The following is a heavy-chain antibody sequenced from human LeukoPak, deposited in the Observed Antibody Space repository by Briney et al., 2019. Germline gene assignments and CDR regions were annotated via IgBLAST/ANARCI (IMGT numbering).Heavy chain of an antibody. CDR1: GGSISSYY. D-gene: IGHD1-26*01. V-gene: IGHV4-59*01. CDR3: ARELGARAFDI. Sequence: SEPLSLTCTVSGGSISSYYWSWIRQPPGKGLEWIGYIYYSGSTNYNPSLKSRVTISVDTSKNQFSLKLSSVTAADTAVYYCARELGARAFDIWGQGTMVTVSS. CDR2: IYYSGST. J-gene: IGHJ3*02.